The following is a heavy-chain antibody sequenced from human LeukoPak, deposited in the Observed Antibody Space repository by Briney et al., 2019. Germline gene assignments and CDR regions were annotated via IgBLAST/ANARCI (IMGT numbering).Heavy chain of an antibody. J-gene: IGHJ4*02. D-gene: IGHD1-26*01. CDR1: GFTFSDHF. V-gene: IGHV3-72*01. Sequence: PGGSLRLSCAASGFTFSDHFMDWVRQAPGKGLEWVGRTRNKANDYTTEYAASVRGRFTISRDDSRNSLYLQMNTLQTEDTAVYYCARERNSGSYFLGSFDFWGQGTLVTVSS. CDR2: TRNKANDYTT. CDR3: ARERNSGSYFLGSFDF.